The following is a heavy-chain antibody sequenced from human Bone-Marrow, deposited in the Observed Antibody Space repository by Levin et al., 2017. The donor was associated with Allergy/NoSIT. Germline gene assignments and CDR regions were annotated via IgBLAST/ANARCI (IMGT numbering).Heavy chain of an antibody. Sequence: ASVKVSCKASGYIFKTYYLQWVRQAAGQGLEWVGWINPNSGRTEFAQKFQGRVTVTRDTSISTAYMELSRLTSDDTAVYYCARDRKVWFGESPYYNYGMDVWGQGTTVTVSS. CDR3: ARDRKVWFGESPYYNYGMDV. J-gene: IGHJ6*02. V-gene: IGHV1-2*02. D-gene: IGHD3-10*01. CDR1: GYIFKTYY. CDR2: INPNSGRT.